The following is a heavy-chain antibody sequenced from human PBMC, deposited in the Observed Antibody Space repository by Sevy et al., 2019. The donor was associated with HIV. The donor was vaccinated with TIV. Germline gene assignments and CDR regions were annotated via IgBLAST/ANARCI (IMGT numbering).Heavy chain of an antibody. CDR3: ARGLAYCGGDCYSFDYFDY. V-gene: IGHV3-30-3*01. D-gene: IGHD2-21*02. CDR1: GFTFSSYA. J-gene: IGHJ4*02. Sequence: GGSLRLSCAASGFTFSSYAMHWVRQAPGKGLEWVAVISYDGSNKYYAYSMKGRFTISRDNSKNTLYLQMNSLRAEDTAVYYCARGLAYCGGDCYSFDYFDYWGQGTLVTVSS. CDR2: ISYDGSNK.